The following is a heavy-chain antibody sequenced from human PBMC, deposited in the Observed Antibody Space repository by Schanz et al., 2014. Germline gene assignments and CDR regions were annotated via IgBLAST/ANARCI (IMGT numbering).Heavy chain of an antibody. D-gene: IGHD5-18*01. J-gene: IGHJ4*02. V-gene: IGHV3-23*01. CDR3: AKLDGYAYGSMGQEYFDY. CDR2: IRGSGGGT. CDR1: GFTFSSYA. Sequence: DVQLLESGGGLVQPGGSLRLSCAASGFTFSSYAMSWVRQPPGKGLEWVSSIRGSGGGTDYADSVKGRFTISRDNSENTLYLQMISLRAEDTAVYYCAKLDGYAYGSMGQEYFDYWGQGTLVAVSS.